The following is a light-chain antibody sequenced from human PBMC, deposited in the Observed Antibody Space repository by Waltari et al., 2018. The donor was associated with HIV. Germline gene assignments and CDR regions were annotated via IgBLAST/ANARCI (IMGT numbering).Light chain of an antibody. CDR2: EVS. CDR1: SRDVGGYNY. J-gene: IGLJ2*01. Sequence: QSALTQPASVSGSPGQSITISCTGTSRDVGGYNYVPWYQQHPGKAPKLMIYEVSNRPSGVSDRFSGSKSGNTASLTISGLQAEDEADYYCSSYTSSSTRLFGGGTKLTVL. V-gene: IGLV2-14*01. CDR3: SSYTSSSTRL.